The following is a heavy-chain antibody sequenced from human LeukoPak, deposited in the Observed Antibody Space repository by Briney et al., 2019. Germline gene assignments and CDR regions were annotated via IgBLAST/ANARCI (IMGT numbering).Heavy chain of an antibody. CDR1: GFTFDDYA. D-gene: IGHD2-15*01. Sequence: PGRFLRLSCAASGFTFDDYAMHWVRQAPGKGLEWVSGISWNSGSIGYADSVKGRFTTSRDNAKNSLYLQMNSLRAEDMALYYCASQKLGYCSGGSCYGDAFDIWGQGTMVTVSS. CDR2: ISWNSGSI. V-gene: IGHV3-9*03. J-gene: IGHJ3*02. CDR3: ASQKLGYCSGGSCYGDAFDI.